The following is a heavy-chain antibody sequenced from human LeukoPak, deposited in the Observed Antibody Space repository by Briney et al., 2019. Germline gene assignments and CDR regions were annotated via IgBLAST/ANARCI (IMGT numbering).Heavy chain of an antibody. CDR2: ISSTGGT. V-gene: IGHV4-61*02. CDR1: GGSISSGGHY. D-gene: IGHD3-22*01. J-gene: IGHJ4*02. CDR3: ARVDGYYDSSGYYYLGAFDY. Sequence: SETLSLTCTVSGGSISSGGHYWSWIRQPAGKGLEYLGRISSTGGTNYNPSLRSRVTISADTSKNQFSLKLSSVTAADTAVYYCARVDGYYDSSGYYYLGAFDYWGQGTLVTVSS.